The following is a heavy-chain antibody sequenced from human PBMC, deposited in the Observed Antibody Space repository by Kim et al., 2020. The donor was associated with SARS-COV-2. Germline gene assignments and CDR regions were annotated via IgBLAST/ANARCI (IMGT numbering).Heavy chain of an antibody. CDR2: IHTGGAT. V-gene: IGHV3-66*04. CDR3: SRHDWFDP. J-gene: IGHJ5*02. Sequence: GGSLRLSCAVSGFSVSGYYMNWVRQAPGKGLECVSVIHTGGATFYADSAMDRFTISRDSSKNTSYLQMNSLRVADTAVYYCSRHDWFDPSGQGTHVTVSS. CDR1: GFSVSGYY.